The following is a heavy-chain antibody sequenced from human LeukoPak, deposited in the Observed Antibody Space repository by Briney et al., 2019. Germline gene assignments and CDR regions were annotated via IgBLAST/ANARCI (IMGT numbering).Heavy chain of an antibody. J-gene: IGHJ4*02. CDR2: IIPIFGTA. CDR3: ATREDRYYYDSTSLNY. V-gene: IGHV1-69*05. Sequence: SVKVSCKASGGTFSSYAISWVRQAPGQGLEWMGGIIPIFGTANYAQKFQSRVTITTDESTSTAYMELSSLRSEDTAVYYCATREDRYYYDSTSLNYWGQGTLVTVSS. CDR1: GGTFSSYA. D-gene: IGHD3-22*01.